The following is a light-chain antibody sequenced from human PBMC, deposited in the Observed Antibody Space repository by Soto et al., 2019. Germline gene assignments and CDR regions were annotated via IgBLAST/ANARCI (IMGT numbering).Light chain of an antibody. CDR1: QAVGTY. CDR2: DAS. V-gene: IGKV3D-11*01. J-gene: IGKJ2*01. Sequence: EIVLTQSPATLSLSPGERATLSCRASQAVGTYLAWYQHKPGQAPRLLIYDASNRATGIPPRFSGSGSGTDFTLTISSLEPEDVAVYFCQQRSDSSTFGQGTNLEI. CDR3: QQRSDSST.